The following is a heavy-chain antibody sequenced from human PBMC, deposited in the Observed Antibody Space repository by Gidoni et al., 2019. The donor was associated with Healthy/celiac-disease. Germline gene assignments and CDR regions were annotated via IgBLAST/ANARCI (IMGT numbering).Heavy chain of an antibody. J-gene: IGHJ4*02. CDR2: IWYDGSNK. D-gene: IGHD4-17*01. V-gene: IGHV3-33*01. CDR1: GFTFSSYG. Sequence: QVQLVESGGGVVQPGRSLRLSCAASGFTFSSYGMHWVRPAPGKGLEWVAVIWYDGSNKYYADSVKGRFTISRDNSKNTLYLQMNSLRAEDTAVYYCARGDYVLDYWGQGTLVTVSS. CDR3: ARGDYVLDY.